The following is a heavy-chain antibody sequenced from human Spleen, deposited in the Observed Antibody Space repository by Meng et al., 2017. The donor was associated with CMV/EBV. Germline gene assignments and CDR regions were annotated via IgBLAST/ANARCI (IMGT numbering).Heavy chain of an antibody. CDR1: GYIFTTYG. J-gene: IGHJ4*02. V-gene: IGHV1-69*10. CDR3: AKSSGGLAVPLDS. CDR2: IIPMIDIP. D-gene: IGHD3-3*02. Sequence: SVKVSCKASGYIFTTYGISWVRQAPGQGLEWMGGIIPMIDIPNYAQKMQGRVTITADKFTSTAYMELTSLRSEDTAIYYCAKSSGGLAVPLDSWGQGTLVTVSS.